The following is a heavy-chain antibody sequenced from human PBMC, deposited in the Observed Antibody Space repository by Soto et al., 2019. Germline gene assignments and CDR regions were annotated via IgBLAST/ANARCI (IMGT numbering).Heavy chain of an antibody. CDR1: GFTFSSYG. J-gene: IGHJ6*02. D-gene: IGHD3-3*01. CDR3: AKAYYHFWSGYATSYYYGLDV. CDR2: ISYDGDNK. Sequence: LRLSCEASGFTFSSYGMHWVRQAPGKGLEWVVVISYDGDNKYYADSMKGRLTISRDNSKNTLYLQMKSLRVEDTAVYYCAKAYYHFWSGYATSYYYGLDVWGQGTTVTVSS. V-gene: IGHV3-30*18.